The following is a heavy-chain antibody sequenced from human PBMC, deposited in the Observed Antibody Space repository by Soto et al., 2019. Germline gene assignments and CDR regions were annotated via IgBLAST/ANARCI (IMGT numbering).Heavy chain of an antibody. Sequence: SETLSLTCTVSGGSISSGGYYWSWIRQHPGKGLEWIGYIYYSGSTYYNPSLKSRVTISVDTSKNQFSLKLSSVTAADTAVYYCARAGIGDGYNYKGFDYWGQGTLVTVSS. CDR1: GGSISSGGYY. V-gene: IGHV4-31*03. CDR3: ARAGIGDGYNYKGFDY. CDR2: IYYSGST. D-gene: IGHD5-12*01. J-gene: IGHJ4*02.